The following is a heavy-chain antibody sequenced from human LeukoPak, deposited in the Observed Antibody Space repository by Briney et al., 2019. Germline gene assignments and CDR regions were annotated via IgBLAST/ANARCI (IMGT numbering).Heavy chain of an antibody. V-gene: IGHV1-18*01. CDR1: GYTCISYG. J-gene: IGHJ2*01. CDR3: ARGLGVVTAQSEQPKPRYFDL. Sequence: VASVKVSCKASGYTCISYGISWVRQAPGQGLEWMGWISGYNGNTNYAQNLQGRVTMTTDTSTSTAYMELRSLRSDDTAVYYCARGLGVVTAQSEQPKPRYFDLWDRGTQVTVSS. CDR2: ISGYNGNT. D-gene: IGHD2-21*02.